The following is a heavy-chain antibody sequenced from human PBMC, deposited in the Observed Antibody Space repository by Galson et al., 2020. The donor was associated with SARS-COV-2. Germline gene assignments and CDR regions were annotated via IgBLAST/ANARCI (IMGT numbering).Heavy chain of an antibody. V-gene: IGHV4-31*03. J-gene: IGHJ6*02. CDR2: IYYSGRT. Sequence: TLSPTCTVSGGSISSGGYYWSWIRQHPGKGLEWLGYIYYSGRTYYNPSLKSRVTISVDTSKNQFSLKLSSVTAADTAVYYCARDSQAYGMDVWGQGTTVTVSS. CDR3: ARDSQAYGMDV. CDR1: GGSISSGGYY.